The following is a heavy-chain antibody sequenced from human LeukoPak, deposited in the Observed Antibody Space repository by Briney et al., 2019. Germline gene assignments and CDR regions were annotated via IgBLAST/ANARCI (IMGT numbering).Heavy chain of an antibody. Sequence: GGSLRLSCVASGFTFDSYAISWVRQAPGKGLEAVSGISGSGGNTFYADSVKGRFTISRDNSKNTLYLQINSLRAKDTAVSYCSKAVSAAWIDAFDVWGQGTMVTVSS. CDR2: ISGSGGNT. D-gene: IGHD5-12*01. CDR3: SKAVSAAWIDAFDV. CDR1: GFTFDSYA. V-gene: IGHV3-23*01. J-gene: IGHJ3*01.